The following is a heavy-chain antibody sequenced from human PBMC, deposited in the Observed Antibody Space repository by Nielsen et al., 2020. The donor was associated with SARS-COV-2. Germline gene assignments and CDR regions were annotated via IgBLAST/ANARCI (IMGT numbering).Heavy chain of an antibody. V-gene: IGHV1-8*01. CDR3: AGGLRAIVVVRDY. CDR1: GYTFTSYD. Sequence: ASVKVSCKASGYTFTSYDINWVRKATGQGLEWMGYINPYNGDTGYAQKFQGRVTMTRDTSTSTVYMELRSLTSEDTATYYCAGGLRAIVVVRDYWGQGTLVTVSS. J-gene: IGHJ4*02. CDR2: INPYNGDT. D-gene: IGHD2-21*01.